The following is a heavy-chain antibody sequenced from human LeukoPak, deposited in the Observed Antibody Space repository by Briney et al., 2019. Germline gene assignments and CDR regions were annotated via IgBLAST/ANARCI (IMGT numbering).Heavy chain of an antibody. D-gene: IGHD3-10*01. Sequence: GGSLRLSCAASGFTVSSNYMSWVRQAPGKGLEWVSVIYSGGSTYYADSVKGRFTISRDNSKNTLYLQMNSLRAEDTAVYYCAREAMVRGPVGYWGQGTLVTVSS. J-gene: IGHJ4*02. CDR1: GFTVSSNY. CDR2: IYSGGST. CDR3: AREAMVRGPVGY. V-gene: IGHV3-53*01.